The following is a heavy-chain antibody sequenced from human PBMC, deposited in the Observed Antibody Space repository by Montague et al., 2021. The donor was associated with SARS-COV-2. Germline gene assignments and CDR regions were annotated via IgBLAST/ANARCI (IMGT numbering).Heavy chain of an antibody. Sequence: PALVKPKQTLTLTCTFSGFSLSTSGMCVSWIRQPPGKALEWLKLIDWDDDKYYSTSLKTRLTISKDTSKNQVVPTMTNMDPVDTATYYCSRSYGTTVVTRAFDYWGQRTLVTVSS. D-gene: IGHD4-23*01. CDR1: GFSLSTSGMC. CDR2: IDWDDDK. CDR3: SRSYGTTVVTRAFDY. V-gene: IGHV2-70*01. J-gene: IGHJ4*02.